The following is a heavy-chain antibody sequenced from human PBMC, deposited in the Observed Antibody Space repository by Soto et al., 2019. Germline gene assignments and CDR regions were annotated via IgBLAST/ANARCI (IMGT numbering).Heavy chain of an antibody. Sequence: ASVKVSCKASGYIFKTYNIHWVRQAPGQRPEWMGWIYPGNGKTKYSWKFQGRVTMTEDTSTDTAYMELSSLRSEDTAVYYCATGHYYGSGSYYRFPMDVWGQGTTVTVSS. CDR1: GYIFKTYN. CDR2: IYPGNGKT. V-gene: IGHV1-3*01. CDR3: ATGHYYGSGSYYRFPMDV. D-gene: IGHD3-10*01. J-gene: IGHJ6*02.